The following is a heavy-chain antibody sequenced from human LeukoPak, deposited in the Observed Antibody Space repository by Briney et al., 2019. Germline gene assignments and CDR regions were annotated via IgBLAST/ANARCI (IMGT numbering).Heavy chain of an antibody. J-gene: IGHJ4*02. Sequence: GGSLRLSCADSGLTISNNWMSWVRQAPGKRLEWVANIKLDGSEQYYMDSVKGRFTISRDNGKNVLYLQMSSLRVEDTAVYYCAKDGRIAVAGTFSDYWGQGTLVTVSS. CDR2: IKLDGSEQ. CDR3: AKDGRIAVAGTFSDY. CDR1: GLTISNNW. D-gene: IGHD6-19*01. V-gene: IGHV3-7*03.